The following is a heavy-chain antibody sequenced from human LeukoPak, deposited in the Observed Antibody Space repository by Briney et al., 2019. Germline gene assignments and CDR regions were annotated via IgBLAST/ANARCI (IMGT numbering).Heavy chain of an antibody. CDR2: ISSSGSTI. CDR1: GFTFSSYE. Sequence: GGSLRLSCAASGFTFSSYEMNWVRQAPGKGLEWVSYISSSGSTIYYADSVKGRFTISRDNAKNSLFLQMDSLRGEDTAVYYCARCTTGKTFGSLREIKKSREIDYWGQGTLVTVSS. D-gene: IGHD1-1*01. V-gene: IGHV3-48*03. J-gene: IGHJ4*02. CDR3: ARCTTGKTFGSLREIKKSREIDY.